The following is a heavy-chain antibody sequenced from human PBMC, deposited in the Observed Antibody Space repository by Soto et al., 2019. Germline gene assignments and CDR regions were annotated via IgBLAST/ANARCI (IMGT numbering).Heavy chain of an antibody. V-gene: IGHV3-9*01. Sequence: GGSLRLSCAASGFTFDDYAMHWVRQAPGKGLEWVSGISWNSGSIGYADSVKGRFTISRDNAKNSLYLQMNSLRAEDTALYYCAKDRLARPHYYYSGMDVWGQGTTVTVSS. CDR1: GFTFDDYA. J-gene: IGHJ6*02. D-gene: IGHD3-3*02. CDR3: AKDRLARPHYYYSGMDV. CDR2: ISWNSGSI.